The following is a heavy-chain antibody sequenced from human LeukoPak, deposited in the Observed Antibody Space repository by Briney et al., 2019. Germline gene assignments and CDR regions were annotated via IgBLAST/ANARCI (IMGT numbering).Heavy chain of an antibody. V-gene: IGHV4-39*01. J-gene: IGHJ4*02. CDR2: IYYSGST. Sequence: NTSETLSLTCTVSGGSISSSSYYWGWIRQPPGKGLEWIGSIYYSGSTYYNPSLKSRVTISVDTSKNQFSLKLSSVTAADTAVYYCARHTHDYGTLLFDYWGQGTLVTVSS. D-gene: IGHD4-17*01. CDR1: GGSISSSSYY. CDR3: ARHTHDYGTLLFDY.